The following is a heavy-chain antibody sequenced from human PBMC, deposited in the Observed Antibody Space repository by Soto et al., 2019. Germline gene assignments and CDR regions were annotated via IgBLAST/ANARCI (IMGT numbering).Heavy chain of an antibody. D-gene: IGHD2-15*01. CDR3: ARDGGYGYGMDV. CDR1: GFTFRNYN. CDR2: ISGASGTI. Sequence: EVQLVESGGGLVQPGGSLRLSCAASGFTFRNYNMNWVRQAPGKGLEWLSYISGASGTIYYADSMQGRFTISRDNAKNSLYLQMNSLRAEDTAMYYGARDGGYGYGMDVWGQGTTVTVSS. V-gene: IGHV3-48*01. J-gene: IGHJ6*02.